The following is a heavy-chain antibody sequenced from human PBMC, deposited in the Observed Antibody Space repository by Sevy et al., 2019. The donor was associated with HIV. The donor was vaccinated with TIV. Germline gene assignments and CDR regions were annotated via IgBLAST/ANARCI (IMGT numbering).Heavy chain of an antibody. Sequence: GGSLRLSCAASGFTFSSYSMNWVRQAPGKGLESVSSISSSSSYIYYADSVKGRFTISRDNAKNSLYLQMNSLRAEDTAVYYCARDYGDYLFDYWGQGTLVTVSS. CDR2: ISSSSSYI. J-gene: IGHJ4*02. CDR3: ARDYGDYLFDY. D-gene: IGHD4-17*01. V-gene: IGHV3-21*01. CDR1: GFTFSSYS.